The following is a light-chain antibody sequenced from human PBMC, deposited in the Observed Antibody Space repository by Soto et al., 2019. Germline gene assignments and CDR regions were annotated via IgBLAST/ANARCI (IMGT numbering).Light chain of an antibody. CDR3: SSYTSISTYV. V-gene: IGLV1-47*01. CDR2: RNN. CDR1: RSNIGSNY. Sequence: QTVVTQPPSASGTPGQRVTISCSGSRSNIGSNYVYWYQQLPGTAPKLLIYRNNQRPSGVPDRFSGSKSGTSASLAISGLRSEDEADYYCSSYTSISTYVFGTGTKLTVL. J-gene: IGLJ1*01.